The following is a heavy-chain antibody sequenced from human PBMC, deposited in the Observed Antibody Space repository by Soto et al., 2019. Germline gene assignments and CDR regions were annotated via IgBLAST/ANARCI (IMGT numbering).Heavy chain of an antibody. D-gene: IGHD3-3*01. CDR1: GGSINIGGYY. V-gene: IGHV4-31*03. J-gene: IGHJ6*02. CDR2: IYHTGST. Sequence: PSETLSLTCTVSGGSINIGGYYWTWMRQRPGKGLEWLGYIYHTGSTFHNLSLKNRMVISVDSSKNEFSLKLTSMTAADTAVYYCARTLSATNRRDYFYGMDVWGQGTTVTVSS. CDR3: ARTLSATNRRDYFYGMDV.